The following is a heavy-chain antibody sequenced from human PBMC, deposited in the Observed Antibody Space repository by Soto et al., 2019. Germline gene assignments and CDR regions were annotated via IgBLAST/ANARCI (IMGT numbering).Heavy chain of an antibody. D-gene: IGHD3-3*01. V-gene: IGHV4-30-4*01. J-gene: IGHJ3*02. CDR1: GGSISSGDYY. Sequence: SETLSLTCTVSGGSISSGDYYWSWIRQPPGKGLEWIGYIYYSGSTYYNPSLKSRVTISVDASKNQFSLKLSSVTAADTAVYYCARVGSDFWSGYPDVGAFDIWGQGTMVTVS. CDR3: ARVGSDFWSGYPDVGAFDI. CDR2: IYYSGST.